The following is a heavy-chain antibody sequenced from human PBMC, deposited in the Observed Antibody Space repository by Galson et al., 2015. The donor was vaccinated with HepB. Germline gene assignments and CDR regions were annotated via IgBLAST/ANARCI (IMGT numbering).Heavy chain of an antibody. CDR1: GGTFSSYT. CDR2: IIPILGIA. CDR3: ASNAARDCSSTSCYREGYYYYYGMDV. J-gene: IGHJ6*02. D-gene: IGHD2-2*01. Sequence: SVKVSCKASGGTFSSYTISWVRQAPGQGLEWMGRIIPILGIANYAQKFQGRVTITADKSTSTAYMELSSLRSEDTAVYYCASNAARDCSSTSCYREGYYYYYGMDVWGQGTTVTVSS. V-gene: IGHV1-69*02.